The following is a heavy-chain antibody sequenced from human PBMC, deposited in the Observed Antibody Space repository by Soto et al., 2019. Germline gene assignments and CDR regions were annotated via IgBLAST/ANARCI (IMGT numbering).Heavy chain of an antibody. CDR2: ISNDGHTQ. D-gene: IGHD3-10*01. J-gene: IGHJ5*01. CDR3: ARDIWMSDYKWFDS. CDR1: TISINVYG. V-gene: IGHV3-30*03. Sequence: QVQLVESGGGVVQPGRSLRLSCTSSTISINVYGIQWVRQAPAKGLEWLAFISNDGHTQYYADSVKGRFTISRDHSKNTVDLQMDSLRSEETAVYYCARDIWMSDYKWFDSWGPGTLVTVSS.